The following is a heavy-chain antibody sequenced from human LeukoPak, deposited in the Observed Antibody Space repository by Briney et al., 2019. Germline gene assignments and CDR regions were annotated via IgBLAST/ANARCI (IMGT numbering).Heavy chain of an antibody. D-gene: IGHD4-11*01. CDR3: TRDPSYRPFDY. Sequence: GGSLRLSCTASGFTFGGYALSWVRQAPGKGLEWVGFIRSKAYGGTTEYAASVKGRFTISRDDSKSIAYLQMNSLKTEDTAFYYCTRDPSYRPFDYWGQGTLVTVSS. CDR2: IRSKAYGGTT. V-gene: IGHV3-49*04. CDR1: GFTFGGYA. J-gene: IGHJ4*02.